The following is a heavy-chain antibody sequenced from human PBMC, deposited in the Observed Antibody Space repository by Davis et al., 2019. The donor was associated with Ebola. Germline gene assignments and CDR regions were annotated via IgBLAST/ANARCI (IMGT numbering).Heavy chain of an antibody. J-gene: IGHJ6*02. D-gene: IGHD5-18*01. Sequence: ASVKVSCKASGYTCTGYYMHWVRQAPGQGLEWMGWINPNSGGTNYAQKFQGWVTMTRDTSISTAYMELSRLRSDDTAVYYCARGIAMVTSYYYGMDVWGQGTTVTVSS. CDR2: INPNSGGT. V-gene: IGHV1-2*04. CDR3: ARGIAMVTSYYYGMDV. CDR1: GYTCTGYY.